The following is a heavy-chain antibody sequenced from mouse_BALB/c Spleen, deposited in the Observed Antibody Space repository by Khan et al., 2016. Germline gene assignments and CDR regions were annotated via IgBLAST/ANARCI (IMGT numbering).Heavy chain of an antibody. J-gene: IGHJ3*01. V-gene: IGHV1-18*01. CDR3: ARGWFPY. CDR1: GYTFTDYT. Sequence: VQLQQSGPELVKPGASVKISCKTSGYTFTDYTMHWVKQSHGKSLEWIGNFNPNSVGTNYNQKFKGKATLTVDKSSSTAYMELRSLTSEESAVYYCARGWFPYWGQGTLVTVSA. CDR2: FNPNSVGT.